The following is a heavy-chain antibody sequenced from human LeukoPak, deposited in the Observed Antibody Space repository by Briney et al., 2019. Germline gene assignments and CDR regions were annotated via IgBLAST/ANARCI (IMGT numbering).Heavy chain of an antibody. J-gene: IGHJ5*02. CDR3: AKDSRGVGILDP. V-gene: IGHV3-9*01. Sequence: GGSLRLSCAASGFTFDDYAMHWVRQAPGKGLEWVSGISWNSGSIGYADSVKGRFTISRDNAKNSLYLQMNSLRAEDTALYYCAKDSRGVGILDPWGQGTLVTVSS. CDR1: GFTFDDYA. CDR2: ISWNSGSI. D-gene: IGHD3-10*01.